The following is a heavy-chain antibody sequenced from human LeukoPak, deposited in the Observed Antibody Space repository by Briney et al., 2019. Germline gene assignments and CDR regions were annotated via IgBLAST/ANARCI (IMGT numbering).Heavy chain of an antibody. Sequence: SQTLSLTCAVSGGSISSGGYSWSWIRQPPGKGLEWIGYIYHSGSTYYNPSLKSRVTISVDRSKNQFSLKLSSVTAADTAVYYCARGRRSSGYWYYFDYWGQGTLVTVSS. V-gene: IGHV4-30-2*01. CDR3: ARGRRSSGYWYYFDY. D-gene: IGHD3-22*01. CDR2: IYHSGST. CDR1: GGSISSGGYS. J-gene: IGHJ4*02.